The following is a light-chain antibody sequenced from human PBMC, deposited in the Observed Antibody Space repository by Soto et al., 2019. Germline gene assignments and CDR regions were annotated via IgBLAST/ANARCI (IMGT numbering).Light chain of an antibody. J-gene: IGKJ2*01. CDR2: GAS. V-gene: IGKV3-15*01. CDR3: QSYNDWPFT. CDR1: ESLSTY. Sequence: EIVMTQSPATLSVSPGERVTLSCRASESLSTYLAWYQQKPGQAPRLLIYGASTKATGIPARFSGSGSATDFNLNISSLQSEHVAFYYCQSYNDWPFTFGQGTKLEI.